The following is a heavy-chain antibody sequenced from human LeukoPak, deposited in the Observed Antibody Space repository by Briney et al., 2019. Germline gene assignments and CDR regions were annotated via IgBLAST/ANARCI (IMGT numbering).Heavy chain of an antibody. D-gene: IGHD4-17*01. V-gene: IGHV3-30-3*01. CDR1: GFTFSSYA. CDR2: ISFVGSND. J-gene: IGHJ4*02. CDR3: ARGRRDYCDYNLFDY. Sequence: AGGSLRLSCAASGFTFSSYAMHWVREAPGKGREGGAVISFVGSNDYYANSVKGRFTISRDISKNTLYLQMNSLRAEDTAVCYCARGRRDYCDYNLFDYWGQGTLVTVSS.